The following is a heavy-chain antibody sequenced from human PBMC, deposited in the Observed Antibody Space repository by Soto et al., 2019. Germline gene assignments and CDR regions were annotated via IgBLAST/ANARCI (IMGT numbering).Heavy chain of an antibody. V-gene: IGHV4-4*02. CDR1: GDSINSSHW. CDR2: ISHSGST. D-gene: IGHD6-13*01. CDR3: ARGSSRWDY. Sequence: SETLSLTCAVSGDSINSSHWWNWVRQPPGKGLEWIGQISHSGSTNYNPSLTSRVTISVDKSKNQFSLRLSSVTAADTAMYYCARGSSRWDYWGQGTLVTVSS. J-gene: IGHJ4*02.